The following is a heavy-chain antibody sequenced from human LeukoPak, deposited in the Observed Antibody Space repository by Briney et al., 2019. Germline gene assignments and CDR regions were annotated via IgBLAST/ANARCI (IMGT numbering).Heavy chain of an antibody. CDR1: GGSISSYY. J-gene: IGHJ6*02. Sequence: PSETLSLTCTVSGGSISSYYWGWIRQPPGKGLEWIGYIYYSGSTNYNPSLKSRVTISVDTSKNQFSLKLSSVTAADTAVYYCARQGRYSYGPYYGMGVWGQGTTVTVSS. CDR2: IYYSGST. D-gene: IGHD5-18*01. CDR3: ARQGRYSYGPYYGMGV. V-gene: IGHV4-59*08.